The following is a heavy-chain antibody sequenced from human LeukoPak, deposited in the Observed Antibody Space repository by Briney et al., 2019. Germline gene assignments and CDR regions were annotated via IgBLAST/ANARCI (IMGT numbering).Heavy chain of an antibody. CDR3: ARASTWYTVTTLGYFDY. V-gene: IGHV4-59*01. CDR2: IYYSGST. CDR1: GGSISSYY. D-gene: IGHD4-17*01. J-gene: IGHJ4*02. Sequence: SETLSFTCTVSGGSISSYYWSWIRQPPGKGLEWIGYIYYSGSTNYNPSLKSRVTISVDTSKNQFSLKLSSVTAADTAVYYCARASTWYTVTTLGYFDYWGQGTLVTVSS.